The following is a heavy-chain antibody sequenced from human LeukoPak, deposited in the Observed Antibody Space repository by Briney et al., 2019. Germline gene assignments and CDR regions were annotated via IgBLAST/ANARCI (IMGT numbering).Heavy chain of an antibody. CDR2: ISESGDAT. Sequence: PGGSLRLSCAASGFTFSSCAMSWVRQAPGKGLEWVSAISESGDATYYADSVRGRFTISRDNSKNTLYLQMNRLRVDDTAIYYCAKDRDYWGQGTLDTVSS. CDR1: GFTFSSCA. CDR3: AKDRDY. J-gene: IGHJ4*02. V-gene: IGHV3-23*01.